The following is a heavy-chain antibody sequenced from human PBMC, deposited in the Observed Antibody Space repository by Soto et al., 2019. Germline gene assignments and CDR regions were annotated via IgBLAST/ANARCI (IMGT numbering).Heavy chain of an antibody. CDR3: ARHPGLKCGGGSCSPGGPYNWFDP. Sequence: QVQLQESGPGLVKPSETLFLTCTVSGDSISSDYWSWIRQPPGKGLGWVGYISYSGTPNYNPSLSSRVTTSVDPSRNHFSLKPSYVTAADTAFYYCARHPGLKCGGGSCSPGGPYNWFDPWGQGTLVTVSS. CDR2: ISYSGTP. D-gene: IGHD2-15*01. J-gene: IGHJ5*02. CDR1: GDSISSDY. V-gene: IGHV4-59*08.